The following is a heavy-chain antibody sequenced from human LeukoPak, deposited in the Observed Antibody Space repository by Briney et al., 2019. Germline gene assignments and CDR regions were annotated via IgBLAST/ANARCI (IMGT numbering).Heavy chain of an antibody. D-gene: IGHD3-3*01. V-gene: IGHV3-23*01. CDR1: GFTFSTSG. J-gene: IGHJ4*02. CDR3: AKTRGISISGVVPLCDY. CDR2: ISGSGGTP. Sequence: PGGSLRLSCAASGFTFSTSGMTWVRQAPGKGLDWVSIISGSGGTPYYTDSVKGRFTISRDNSKNTLYLQMNSLRAEDTAVYYCAKTRGISISGVVPLCDYWGQGTLDTVSS.